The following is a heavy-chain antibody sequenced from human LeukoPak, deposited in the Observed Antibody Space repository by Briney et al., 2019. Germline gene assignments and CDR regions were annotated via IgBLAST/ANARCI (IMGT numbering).Heavy chain of an antibody. CDR3: ARALGGLWDFWSRGPQGWFDP. Sequence: SVKVSCKASGGTFSSYAISWVRQAPGQGLEWMGGIIPIFGTANYAQKFQGRVTIAADESTSTAYMELSSLRSEDTAVYYCARALGGLWDFWSRGPQGWFDPWGQGTLVTVSS. D-gene: IGHD3-3*01. CDR2: IIPIFGTA. CDR1: GGTFSSYA. V-gene: IGHV1-69*01. J-gene: IGHJ5*02.